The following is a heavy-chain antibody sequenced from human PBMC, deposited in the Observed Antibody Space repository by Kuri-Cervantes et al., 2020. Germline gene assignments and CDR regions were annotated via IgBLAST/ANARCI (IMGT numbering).Heavy chain of an antibody. CDR2: INHSGST. CDR3: ARGVVVATNVNAFDI. J-gene: IGHJ3*02. CDR1: GGSFSGYY. D-gene: IGHD2-15*01. Sequence: GSLRLSCAVYGGSFSGYYWSWIRQPPGKGLEWIGEINHSGSTNYNPSLKSRVTISVDTSKNQFSLKLSSVTAADTAVYYCARGVVVATNVNAFDIWGQGTMVTVSS. V-gene: IGHV4-34*01.